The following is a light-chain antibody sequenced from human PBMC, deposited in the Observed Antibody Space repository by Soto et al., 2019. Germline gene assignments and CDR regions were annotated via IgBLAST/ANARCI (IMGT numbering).Light chain of an antibody. CDR1: QSVNSH. Sequence: EIVMTQSPATLSGSPGERATLSCRASQSVNSHLAWYHQKPGQAPRLLIYGASTRATGIPARFSGSGSGTDFTLTISSLQPEDFAVYYGQQYNNWPRTFGQGTKVKIK. CDR3: QQYNNWPRT. CDR2: GAS. J-gene: IGKJ1*01. V-gene: IGKV3-15*01.